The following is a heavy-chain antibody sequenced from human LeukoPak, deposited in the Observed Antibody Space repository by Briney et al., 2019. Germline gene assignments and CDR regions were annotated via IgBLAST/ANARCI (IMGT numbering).Heavy chain of an antibody. CDR3: ARDLHYDFWSGLFLSYTPGDV. J-gene: IGHJ6*04. V-gene: IGHV3-74*01. CDR1: GFTFSSYW. D-gene: IGHD3-3*01. Sequence: PGGSLRLSCEASGFTFSSYWMHWVRQAPGKGLVWVSRINSDGSSTNYADSVKGRFTISRDNAKNTLYLQMNSLRAEDTAVYYCARDLHYDFWSGLFLSYTPGDVRGEGTTVTVPS. CDR2: INSDGSST.